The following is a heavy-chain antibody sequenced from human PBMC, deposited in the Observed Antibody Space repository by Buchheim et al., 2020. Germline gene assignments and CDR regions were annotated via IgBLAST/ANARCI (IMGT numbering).Heavy chain of an antibody. J-gene: IGHJ4*02. CDR3: ARGGGSGSYSAPN. Sequence: QVQLVESGGGVVQPGRSLRLSCAASGFTFSSYAMHWVRQAPGKGLEWVAVISYDGSNKYYADSVKGRFTISRDNSKNTLYLQMNSLRAEDTAVYYCARGGGSGSYSAPNWGQGTL. CDR2: ISYDGSNK. V-gene: IGHV3-30-3*01. D-gene: IGHD3-10*01. CDR1: GFTFSSYA.